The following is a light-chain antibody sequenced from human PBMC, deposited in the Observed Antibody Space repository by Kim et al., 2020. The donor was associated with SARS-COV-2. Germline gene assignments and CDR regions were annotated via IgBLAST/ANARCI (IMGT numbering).Light chain of an antibody. J-gene: IGLJ2*01. CDR1: KLGDKY. CDR3: QAWDSSAAVV. CDR2: QDS. Sequence: VSPGQTASINCSGDKLGDKYAYWYQQKPGQPPVLVIYQDSKRPSGIPERFSCSNSGNTATLTISGTQAIDEADYYCQAWDSSAAVVFGGGTKLTVL. V-gene: IGLV3-1*01.